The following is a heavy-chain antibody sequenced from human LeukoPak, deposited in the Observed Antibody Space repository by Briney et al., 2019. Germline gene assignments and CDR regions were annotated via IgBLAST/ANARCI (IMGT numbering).Heavy chain of an antibody. CDR1: GFTVSSNY. J-gene: IGHJ4*02. D-gene: IGHD1-7*01. CDR2: INWNGGST. Sequence: PGGSLRLSCAASGFTVSSNYMSRVRQAPGKGLEWVSGINWNGGSTGYADSVKGRFTISRDNAKNSLYLQMNSLRAEDTALYYCARAGLYNWNYEGTAYFDYWGQGTLVTVSS. CDR3: ARAGLYNWNYEGTAYFDY. V-gene: IGHV3-20*04.